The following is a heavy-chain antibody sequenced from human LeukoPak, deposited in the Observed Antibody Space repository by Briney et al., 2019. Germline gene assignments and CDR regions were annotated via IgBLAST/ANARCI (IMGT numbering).Heavy chain of an antibody. CDR1: GRSFRGYY. D-gene: IGHD5-18*01. Sequence: PSETLSLTCAVYGRSFRGYYWSCIRQPPGKGLEWIGEINHSGSTNYNPSLKSRVTISVDTSKNQFSLKLSSVTAADTAVYYCARNRGYSPTVDYWGQGTLVTVSS. CDR3: ARNRGYSPTVDY. J-gene: IGHJ4*02. V-gene: IGHV4-34*01. CDR2: INHSGST.